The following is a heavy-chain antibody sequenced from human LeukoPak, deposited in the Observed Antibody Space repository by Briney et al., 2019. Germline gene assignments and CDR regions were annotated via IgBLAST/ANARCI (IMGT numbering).Heavy chain of an antibody. CDR3: TTALGWDHYYYGMDV. J-gene: IGHJ6*02. CDR1: GFTFSNAW. V-gene: IGHV3-15*01. D-gene: IGHD1-26*01. CDR2: IKSEPEGGTT. Sequence: GGSLRLSCAASGFTFSNAWMNWVRQAPGKGLEWVGRIKSEPEGGTTDYAAPVKGRFTISRDDSKHTLYLQMNSLKTEDTAVYYCTTALGWDHYYYGMDVWGQGTTVTVSS.